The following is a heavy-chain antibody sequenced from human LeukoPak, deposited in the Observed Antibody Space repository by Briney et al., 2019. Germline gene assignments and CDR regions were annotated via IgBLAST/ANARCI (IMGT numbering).Heavy chain of an antibody. CDR1: GYSFTTYW. Sequence: GESLKISCRGSGYSFTTYWIAWVRQMPGKGLEWMGIIYPGDSDTRHSPSFQGQVTISVAKSISTVYLQWSRLKASDTAMYYCARVATASFDQWGQGTLVTVSS. D-gene: IGHD2-15*01. CDR2: IYPGDSDT. V-gene: IGHV5-51*01. J-gene: IGHJ4*02. CDR3: ARVATASFDQ.